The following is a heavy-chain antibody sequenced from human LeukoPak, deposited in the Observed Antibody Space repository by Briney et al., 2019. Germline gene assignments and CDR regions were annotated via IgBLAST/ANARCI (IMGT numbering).Heavy chain of an antibody. CDR2: ISAYNGNT. J-gene: IGHJ5*02. V-gene: IGHV1-18*01. D-gene: IGHD6-13*01. CDR3: ARWGIAAAGTGGGWFDP. Sequence: ASVKVSCKASGYTFTSYGISWVRQAPGQGLEWMGWISAYNGNTNYAQKLQGRVTMTTDTSTSTAYMELRSLRSDDTAVYYCARWGIAAAGTGGGWFDPWGQGTLVTVSS. CDR1: GYTFTSYG.